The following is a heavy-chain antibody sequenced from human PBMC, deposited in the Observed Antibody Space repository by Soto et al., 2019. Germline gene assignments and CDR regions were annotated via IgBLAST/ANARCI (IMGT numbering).Heavy chain of an antibody. J-gene: IGHJ6*02. Sequence: QVQLVQSGAEVKKPGSSVKVSCKASGGTFSNYPITWVRRAPGQGLEWLGGIITIFGKADYTQKFQGRVTITADEPTSTAYMEISSLRSEDTAVYYCASGGEYYDENLPHYYFFGMHVWGPGTTVTVSS. CDR2: IITIFGKA. D-gene: IGHD3-16*01. V-gene: IGHV1-69*01. CDR1: GGTFSNYP. CDR3: ASGGEYYDENLPHYYFFGMHV.